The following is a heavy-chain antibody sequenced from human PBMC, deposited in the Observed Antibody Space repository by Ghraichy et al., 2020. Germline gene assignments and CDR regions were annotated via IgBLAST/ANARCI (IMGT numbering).Heavy chain of an antibody. D-gene: IGHD3-3*02. V-gene: IGHV4-59*01. CDR2: ISNDGTT. CDR3: ARDFASSAFGF. Sequence: SETLPLTCTVSGASITTSSWNWIRQIPGKGLEWIGYISNDGTTNYNPSLKSRVTISIDTSRNQFSLNLNSVTAADTAVYFCARDFASSAFGFWGQGTLVTVSS. J-gene: IGHJ4*02. CDR1: GASITTSS.